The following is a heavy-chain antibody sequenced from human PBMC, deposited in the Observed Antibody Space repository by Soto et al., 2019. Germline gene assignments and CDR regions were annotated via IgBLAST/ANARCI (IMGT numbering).Heavy chain of an antibody. CDR1: GFTFSSYS. CDR3: ARPLGANPTRFDP. J-gene: IGHJ5*02. V-gene: IGHV3-21*01. CDR2: ISSSRTYI. Sequence: EVQLVESGGGLVKPGGSLRLSCAASGFTFSSYSMNWVRQAPGKGLEWVSSISSSRTYIYYADSVKGRFTISRDNAKNSVYLQINSLRAEDTAVYYCARPLGANPTRFDPWGQGTLVTVSS.